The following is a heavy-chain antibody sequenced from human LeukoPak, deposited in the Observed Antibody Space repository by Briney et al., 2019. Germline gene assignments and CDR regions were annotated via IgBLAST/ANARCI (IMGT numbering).Heavy chain of an antibody. Sequence: SETLSLTCAVNGGSFSGYYWSWIRQPPGKGLEWIGEINHSGSTNYNPSLKSRVTISVDTSKDQFSLKLSSVTAADTAVYYCAGGACGGDCYSAYWGQGTLVTVSS. D-gene: IGHD2-21*02. CDR2: INHSGST. J-gene: IGHJ4*02. CDR1: GGSFSGYY. V-gene: IGHV4-34*01. CDR3: AGGACGGDCYSAY.